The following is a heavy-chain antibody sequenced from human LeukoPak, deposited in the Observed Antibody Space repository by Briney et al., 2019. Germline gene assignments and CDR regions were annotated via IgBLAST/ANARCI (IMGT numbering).Heavy chain of an antibody. D-gene: IGHD3-22*01. V-gene: IGHV1-46*01. CDR3: ASTIVVVITPQHAEYFQH. J-gene: IGHJ1*01. CDR1: GYTFTSYY. CDR2: INPSGGST. Sequence: AASVKVSCKASGYTFTSYYMHWVRQAPGQGLEWMGIINPSGGSTSYAQKFQGRVTMTRNTSISTAYMELSSLRSEDTAVYYCASTIVVVITPQHAEYFQHWGQGTLVTVSS.